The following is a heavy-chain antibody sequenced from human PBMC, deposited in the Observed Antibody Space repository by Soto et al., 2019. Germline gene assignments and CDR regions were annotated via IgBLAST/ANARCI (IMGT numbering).Heavy chain of an antibody. Sequence: PSETLSLTCTVSGVSVNNDNYYWSWIRQPPGKGLEWIGYIYYTGSTTYNPSLKSRVTISLDTSRNHFSLSLSSVTAADTAVFYCAREYSNSPEDFDFWGRGTLVTVSS. D-gene: IGHD6-6*01. CDR1: GVSVNNDNYY. V-gene: IGHV4-61*03. CDR2: IYYTGST. J-gene: IGHJ4*02. CDR3: AREYSNSPEDFDF.